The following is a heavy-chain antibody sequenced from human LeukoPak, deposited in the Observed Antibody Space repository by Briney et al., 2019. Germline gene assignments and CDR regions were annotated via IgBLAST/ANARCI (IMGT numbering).Heavy chain of an antibody. CDR2: IYPGDSNT. CDR3: ARGGSSTSDAVDI. CDR1: GYSFTNYW. D-gene: IGHD3-10*01. V-gene: IGHV5-51*01. J-gene: IGHJ3*02. Sequence: GESLKISCKASGYSFTNYWIGWARQMPGKGLEWMGIIYPGDSNTRYSPSFQDQVLISADKSVSTTYLHWGSLQASDTAMYFCARGGSSTSDAVDIWGQGTMVAVS.